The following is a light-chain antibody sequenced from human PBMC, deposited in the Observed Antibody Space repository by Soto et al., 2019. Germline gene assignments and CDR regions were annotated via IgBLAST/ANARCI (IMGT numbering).Light chain of an antibody. CDR1: QGISNY. V-gene: IGKV1-27*01. CDR2: AAS. J-gene: IGKJ4*01. CDR3: QKYDSAPLT. Sequence: DVQMTQSPSSLSASVGDRATITCRASQGISNYLTWHQQKPGKVPKVLIYAASTLQSGVPSRFSGSRSGSDFTLTISDLQPEDVATYYCQKYDSAPLTFGGGTKVDIK.